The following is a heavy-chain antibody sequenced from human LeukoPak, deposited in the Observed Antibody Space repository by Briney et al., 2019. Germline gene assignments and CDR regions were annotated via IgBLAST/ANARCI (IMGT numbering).Heavy chain of an antibody. D-gene: IGHD4-17*01. CDR2: IYYSGST. V-gene: IGHV4-39*07. CDR1: GGSISSSSYY. J-gene: IGHJ4*02. CDR3: ARTYGVTTVTKGDY. Sequence: SETLSLTCTVSGGSISSSSYYWGWIRQPPGKGLEWIGSIYYSGSTYYNPSLKSRVTISVDTSKNQFSLKLSSVTAADTAVYYCARTYGVTTVTKGDYWGQGTLVTVSS.